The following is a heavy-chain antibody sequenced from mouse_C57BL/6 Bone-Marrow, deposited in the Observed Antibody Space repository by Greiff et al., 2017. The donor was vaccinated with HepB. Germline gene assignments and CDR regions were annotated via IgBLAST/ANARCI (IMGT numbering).Heavy chain of an antibody. J-gene: IGHJ3*01. CDR2: ISSGSSTI. Sequence: EVQLVESGGGLVKPGGSLKLSCAASGFTFSDYGMHWVRQAPEKGLEWVAYISSGSSTIYYADTVKGRFTIPRDNAKNTRFLQMTSLRSEDTAMYYCARPDVYYVSWFAYWGQGTLVTVSA. CDR1: GFTFSDYG. V-gene: IGHV5-17*01. CDR3: ARPDVYYVSWFAY. D-gene: IGHD2-3*01.